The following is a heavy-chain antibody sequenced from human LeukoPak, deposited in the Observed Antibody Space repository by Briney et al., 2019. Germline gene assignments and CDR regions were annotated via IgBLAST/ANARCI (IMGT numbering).Heavy chain of an antibody. CDR1: GGSISSYY. CDR2: IYYSGST. CDR3: ARAPMVRDGRYYYMDV. Sequence: SETLSLTCTVSGGSISSYYWSWIRQPPGKGLEWIGYIYYSGSTNYNPSLKSRVTISVDTSKNQFSLKLSSVTAADTAVYYCARAPMVRDGRYYYMDVWGKGTTVTVS. V-gene: IGHV4-59*01. D-gene: IGHD3-10*01. J-gene: IGHJ6*03.